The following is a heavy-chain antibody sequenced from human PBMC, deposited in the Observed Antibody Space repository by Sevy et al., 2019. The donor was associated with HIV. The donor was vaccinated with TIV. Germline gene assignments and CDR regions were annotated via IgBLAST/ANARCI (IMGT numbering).Heavy chain of an antibody. CDR1: GGSISSGGYF. Sequence: SETLSLTCTVSGGSISSGGYFWSWIRQHPGKGLEWIGYMYHSGSTSYNPSLKSRLSMSMDPSKNQFSLRMSTVTAADTAIYFCARATGSSAGFDSWGHGTVVTVSS. V-gene: IGHV4-31*03. CDR2: MYHSGST. D-gene: IGHD2-15*01. J-gene: IGHJ4*01. CDR3: ARATGSSAGFDS.